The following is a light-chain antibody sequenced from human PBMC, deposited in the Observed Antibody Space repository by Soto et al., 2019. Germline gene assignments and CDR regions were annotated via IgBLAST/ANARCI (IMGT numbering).Light chain of an antibody. CDR3: QHRFNWPWT. CDR2: RAF. V-gene: IGKV3-15*01. J-gene: IGKJ1*01. CDR1: LSVSSD. Sequence: EIVMAQSPATLSLSPGERATRSCRASLSVSSDLAWYRQKPGQAPRLLIYRAFTRATGIPARFSGSGFGTDFTLTISSLEPEDFAVYYCQHRFNWPWTFGQGTKVDIK.